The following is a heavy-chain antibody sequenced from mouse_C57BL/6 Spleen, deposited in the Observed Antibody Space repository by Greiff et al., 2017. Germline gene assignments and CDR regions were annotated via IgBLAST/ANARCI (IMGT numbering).Heavy chain of an antibody. Sequence: DVKLQESGGGLVQPGGSMKLSCAASGFTFSDVWMDWVRRSPEKGLEWVAEIRNKANNHATYYAESVKGRFTISRDDSKSSVYLQMNSLRAEDTGIYYCTTVVEKAWFAYWGQGTLVTVSA. CDR3: TTVVEKAWFAY. D-gene: IGHD1-1*01. CDR1: GFTFSDVW. V-gene: IGHV6-6*01. J-gene: IGHJ3*01. CDR2: IRNKANNHAT.